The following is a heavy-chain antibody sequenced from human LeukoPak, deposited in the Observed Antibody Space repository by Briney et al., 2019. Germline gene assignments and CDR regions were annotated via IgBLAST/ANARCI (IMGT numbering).Heavy chain of an antibody. CDR2: INPSGGST. CDR3: AREQPYDSSGYNFDY. V-gene: IGHV1-46*01. Sequence: GASANASCKASGYTFTGHYMHWVRHAPGQGLEWMGRINPSGGSTTYTQKFQGRVTMTRDLSTSTVYMELGRLRSEDTAVYYCAREQPYDSSGYNFDYWGQGTLVTVSS. CDR1: GYTFTGHY. J-gene: IGHJ4*02. D-gene: IGHD3-22*01.